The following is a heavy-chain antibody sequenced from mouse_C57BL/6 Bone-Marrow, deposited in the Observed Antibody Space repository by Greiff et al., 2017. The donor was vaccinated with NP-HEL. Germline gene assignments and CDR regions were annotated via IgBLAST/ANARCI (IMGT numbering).Heavy chain of an antibody. CDR3: ARSKADDSDYVTFAY. D-gene: IGHD2-5*01. CDR2: IYPRSGNT. Sequence: VQLQESGAELARPGASVKLSCKASGYTFTSYGISWVKQRTGQGLEWIGEIYPRSGNTYYNEKFKGKATLAADKSSSTAYMELRSLTSEDSAVYFCARSKADDSDYVTFAYWGQGTLVTVSA. V-gene: IGHV1-81*01. CDR1: GYTFTSYG. J-gene: IGHJ3*01.